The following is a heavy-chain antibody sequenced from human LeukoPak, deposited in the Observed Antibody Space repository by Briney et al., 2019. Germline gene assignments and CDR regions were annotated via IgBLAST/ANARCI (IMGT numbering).Heavy chain of an antibody. Sequence: GGSLRLSCSASGLTFSSYAMHWVRQAPGKGLEYVSAISSNSDSTYYADSVKGRLTISRDNSKNTLYLQMSSLRVEDTAVFFCVKGVVPAAPPYNYYGMDVWGQGTTVTVSS. V-gene: IGHV3-64D*09. D-gene: IGHD2-2*01. CDR2: ISSNSDST. J-gene: IGHJ6*02. CDR1: GLTFSSYA. CDR3: VKGVVPAAPPYNYYGMDV.